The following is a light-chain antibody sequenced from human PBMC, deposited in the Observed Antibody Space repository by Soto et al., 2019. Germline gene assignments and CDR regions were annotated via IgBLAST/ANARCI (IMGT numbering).Light chain of an antibody. CDR2: VEYSGIY. V-gene: IGLV4-60*03. CDR1: RCHRSYT. J-gene: IGLJ1*01. CDR3: ETWDSNSYV. Sequence: QPGLTQSSSASASLGSSVKLTCTLNRCHRSYTIACQQQRPGKAPRFLMKVEYSGIYNRARGVPERFSGSSSGADRYLTLPTLQSEDEADYYCETWDSNSYVFGTGTKVTVL.